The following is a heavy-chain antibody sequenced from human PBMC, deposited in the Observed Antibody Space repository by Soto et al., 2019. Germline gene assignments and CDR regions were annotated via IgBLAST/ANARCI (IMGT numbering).Heavy chain of an antibody. D-gene: IGHD6-6*01. CDR3: AKDRTIASRNFDY. J-gene: IGHJ4*02. Sequence: GGSLRLSCTASGFTFSDHGMHWVRQAPGKGLEWVSSISGSVGSTFYADSVKGRFTISRDNSMNTLYLQMHSLRAEDTAVYYCAKDRTIASRNFDYWAQGALVTVSS. CDR2: ISGSVGST. CDR1: GFTFSDHG. V-gene: IGHV3-23*01.